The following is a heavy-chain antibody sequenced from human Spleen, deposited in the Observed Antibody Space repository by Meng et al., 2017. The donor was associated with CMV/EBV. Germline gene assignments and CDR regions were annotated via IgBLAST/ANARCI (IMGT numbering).Heavy chain of an antibody. CDR2: MSSNGGST. J-gene: IGHJ5*02. Sequence: FSVYAMVWFRQAPGKGLEWVASMSSNGGSTYYADSVEGRFTISRDNSKNILYLQMNTLKAEDTAVYYCAKDRSFVVNENYVSWGQGTLVTVSS. D-gene: IGHD3-22*01. CDR1: FSVYA. V-gene: IGHV3-23*01. CDR3: AKDRSFVVNENYVS.